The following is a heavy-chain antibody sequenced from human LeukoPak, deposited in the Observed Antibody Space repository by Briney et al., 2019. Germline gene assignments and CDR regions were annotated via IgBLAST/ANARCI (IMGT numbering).Heavy chain of an antibody. CDR2: ISYDGSNK. CDR1: GFTFSSYG. Sequence: GGSLRLSCAASGFTFSSYGMHWVRQAPGKGLEWVAVISYDGSNKYYADSVKGRFTISRDNSKNTLYLQMNSLRAEDTAVYYCAKLVEMDFWTPSADAFDIWGQGTMVTVSS. D-gene: IGHD3/OR15-3a*01. CDR3: AKLVEMDFWTPSADAFDI. J-gene: IGHJ3*02. V-gene: IGHV3-30*18.